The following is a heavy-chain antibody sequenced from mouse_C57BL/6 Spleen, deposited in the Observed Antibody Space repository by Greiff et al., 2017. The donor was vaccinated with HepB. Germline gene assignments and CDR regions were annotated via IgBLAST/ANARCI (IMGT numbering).Heavy chain of an antibody. Sequence: QVQLQQPGAELVKPGASVKMSCKASGYTFTSYWITWVKQRPGQGLEWIGDIYPGSGSTNYNEKFKSKATLTVDTSSSTAYMQLSSLTSEDSAVYYCARGGQLRQRNYAMDYWGQGTSVTVSS. V-gene: IGHV1-55*01. D-gene: IGHD3-2*02. J-gene: IGHJ4*01. CDR3: ARGGQLRQRNYAMDY. CDR2: IYPGSGST. CDR1: GYTFTSYW.